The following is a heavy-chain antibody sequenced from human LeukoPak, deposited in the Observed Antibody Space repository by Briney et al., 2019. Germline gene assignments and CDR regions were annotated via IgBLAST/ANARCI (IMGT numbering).Heavy chain of an antibody. CDR3: ARGRCSGGSCYNAFDI. J-gene: IGHJ3*02. D-gene: IGHD2-15*01. CDR1: GFTFDDYG. Sequence: GGSLRLSCAASGFTFDDYGMSWVRQAPGKGLDWVSGINWNGGSTGYADSVKGRFTISRDNAKNSLYLQMNSLRAEDTALYYCARGRCSGGSCYNAFDIWGQGTMVTVSS. V-gene: IGHV3-20*04. CDR2: INWNGGST.